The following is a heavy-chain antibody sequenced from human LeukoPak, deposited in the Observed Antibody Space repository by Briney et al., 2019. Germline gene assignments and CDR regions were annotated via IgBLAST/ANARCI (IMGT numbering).Heavy chain of an antibody. CDR3: ARDRILRGGYYFDY. V-gene: IGHV3-30-3*01. CDR1: GFTFSSYA. CDR2: ISYDGSNK. D-gene: IGHD2-15*01. Sequence: GGSLRLSCAASGFTFSSYAMHWVRQAPGKGLEWVAVISYDGSNKYYADSVKGRFTISRDNSKNTLYLQMNSLRAEDTAVYYCARDRILRGGYYFDYWGQGTLVTVSS. J-gene: IGHJ4*02.